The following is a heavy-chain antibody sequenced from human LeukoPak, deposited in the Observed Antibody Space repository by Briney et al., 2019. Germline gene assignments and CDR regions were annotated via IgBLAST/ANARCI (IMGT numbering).Heavy chain of an antibody. CDR2: ISYDGSNK. Sequence: GGSLRLSCAASGFTFSSYAIHWVRQAPGKGLEWVAVISYDGSNKYYADSVKGRFTISRDNSKNTLYLQMNSLRAEDTAVYYCARDPSSGSYPEYYFDYWGQGTLVTVSS. CDR1: GFTFSSYA. D-gene: IGHD1-26*01. CDR3: ARDPSSGSYPEYYFDY. V-gene: IGHV3-30*01. J-gene: IGHJ4*02.